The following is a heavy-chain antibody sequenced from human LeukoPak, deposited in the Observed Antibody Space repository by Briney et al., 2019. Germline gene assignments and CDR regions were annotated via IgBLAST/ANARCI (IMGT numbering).Heavy chain of an antibody. J-gene: IGHJ2*01. CDR1: GGSISSYY. CDR3: ARDYYYDSSGYRRYFDL. D-gene: IGHD3-22*01. V-gene: IGHV4-59*01. Sequence: SETLSLTCTVSGGSISSYYWSWIRQPPGKGLEWIGYIYYSGSTNYNPSLKSRVTISVDTSKNQFSLKLSSVTAADTAVYYCARDYYYDSSGYRRYFDLWGRGTLVTVSS. CDR2: IYYSGST.